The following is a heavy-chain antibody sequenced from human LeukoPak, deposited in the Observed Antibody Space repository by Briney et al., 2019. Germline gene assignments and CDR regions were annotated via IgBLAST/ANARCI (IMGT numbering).Heavy chain of an antibody. CDR2: TRNKANSYTT. CDR3: AREGVLWFGELLIYYYGMDV. Sequence: GGSLRLSCAASGFTFSDHYMDWVRQAPGKGLEWVGRTRNKANSYTTEYAASVKGRFTISRDDSKNSLYLQMNSLKTEDTAVYYCAREGVLWFGELLIYYYGMDVWGQGTTVTVSS. J-gene: IGHJ6*02. D-gene: IGHD3-10*01. CDR1: GFTFSDHY. V-gene: IGHV3-72*01.